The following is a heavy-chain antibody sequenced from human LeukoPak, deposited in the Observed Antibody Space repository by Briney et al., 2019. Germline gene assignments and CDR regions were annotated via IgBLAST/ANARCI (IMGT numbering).Heavy chain of an antibody. CDR2: FDPEDGET. D-gene: IGHD1-7*01. CDR1: GYTLTELS. J-gene: IGHJ3*02. Sequence: ASVKVSCKVSGYTLTELSMHWVRQAPGKGLEWMGGFDPEDGETIYAQKFQGRVTMTEDTSTDTAYMELSSLRSGDTAVYYCATEGNYVSAFDIWGQGTMVTVSS. CDR3: ATEGNYVSAFDI. V-gene: IGHV1-24*01.